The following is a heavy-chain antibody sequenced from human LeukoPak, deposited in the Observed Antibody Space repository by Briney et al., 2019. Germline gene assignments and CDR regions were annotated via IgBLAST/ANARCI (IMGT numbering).Heavy chain of an antibody. CDR1: GYTFTSYG. V-gene: IGHV1-69*04. J-gene: IGHJ4*02. CDR3: ARDITMVRGIDY. CDR2: IIPILGIA. D-gene: IGHD3-10*01. Sequence: SVKVSCKASGYTFTSYGISWVRQAPGQGLEWMGRIIPILGIANYAQKFQGRVTITADKSTSTAYMELSSLRSEDTAVYYCARDITMVRGIDYWGQGTLVTVSS.